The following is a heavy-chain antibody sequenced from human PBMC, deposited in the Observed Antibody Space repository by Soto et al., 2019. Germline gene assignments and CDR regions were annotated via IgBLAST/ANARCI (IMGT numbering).Heavy chain of an antibody. CDR3: AREQWPRGEVVPAARPRRTTRRFGAFDI. CDR2: IYYSGST. V-gene: IGHV4-59*01. D-gene: IGHD2-2*01. Sequence: SETLSLTCTVSGGSISSYYWSWIRQPPGKGLEWIGYIYYSGSTNYNPSLKSRVTISVDTSKNQFSLKLSSVTAADTAVYYCAREQWPRGEVVPAARPRRTTRRFGAFDIWGQGTMVTVSS. J-gene: IGHJ3*02. CDR1: GGSISSYY.